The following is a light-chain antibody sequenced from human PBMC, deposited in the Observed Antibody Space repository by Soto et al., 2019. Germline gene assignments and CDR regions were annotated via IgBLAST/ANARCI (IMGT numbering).Light chain of an antibody. Sequence: EIVLTQSPGTLSLSPGERATLSCRASQSVSSSYLAWYQQKPGQAPRLLIYGASSRATGIPDRFSGSGSGTDFTLTISRLEPEDFAVYYCQQYGSSPFYTFGQGTKREIK. V-gene: IGKV3-20*01. J-gene: IGKJ2*01. CDR1: QSVSSSY. CDR2: GAS. CDR3: QQYGSSPFYT.